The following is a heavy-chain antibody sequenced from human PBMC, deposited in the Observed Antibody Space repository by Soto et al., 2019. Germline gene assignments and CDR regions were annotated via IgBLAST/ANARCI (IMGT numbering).Heavy chain of an antibody. CDR3: ARQAGTTLDY. D-gene: IGHD1-1*01. CDR2: IYYSGST. V-gene: IGHV4-59*08. Sequence: SETLSLTCTVSGGSISSYYWSWIRQPPGKGLEWIGYIYYSGSTNYNPSLKSRVTISVDTSKNQFSLKLSSVTAADTAVYYCARQAGTTLDYWGQGTLVTVSS. J-gene: IGHJ4*02. CDR1: GGSISSYY.